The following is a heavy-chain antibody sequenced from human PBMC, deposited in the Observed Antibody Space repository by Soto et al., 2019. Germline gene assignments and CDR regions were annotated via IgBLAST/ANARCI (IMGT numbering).Heavy chain of an antibody. V-gene: IGHV3-64*01. CDR2: ISSNGGTT. Sequence: EVQLAESGGGMVQPGGSLRLSCVASGFTFSSYDMHWVRQAPVKGLEYVSSISSNGGTTYYGNSVKGRFTISRDNSKNTRYLQMGSLRAEDMAVYYCVRRVSGNYDYWGQGTRVTVSS. CDR3: VRRVSGNYDY. J-gene: IGHJ4*02. D-gene: IGHD1-7*01. CDR1: GFTFSSYD.